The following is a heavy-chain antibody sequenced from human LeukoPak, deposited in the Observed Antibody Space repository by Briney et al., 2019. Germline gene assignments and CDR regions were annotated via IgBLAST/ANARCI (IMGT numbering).Heavy chain of an antibody. CDR1: GFAFSTSW. V-gene: IGHV3-74*01. D-gene: IGHD2/OR15-2a*01. Sequence: GGSLRLSCAASGFAFSTSWMHWVRQTPWKGLVWVSRMNSDGSTINYADSVKGRFTISRDNARNTLYLQINSLRAEDTAVYYCATAGYYRFDSWGQGTLVTVSS. J-gene: IGHJ4*02. CDR3: ATAGYYRFDS. CDR2: MNSDGSTI.